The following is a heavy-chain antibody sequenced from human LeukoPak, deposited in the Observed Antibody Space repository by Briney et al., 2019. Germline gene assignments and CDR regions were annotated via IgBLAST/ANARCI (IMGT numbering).Heavy chain of an antibody. CDR2: IYTSGST. CDR3: ARDPSYYDSSGHNWFDP. CDR1: GGSISSYY. J-gene: IGHJ5*02. V-gene: IGHV4-4*07. Sequence: SETLSLTCTVSGGSISSYYWSWVRQPAGKGLEWIGRIYTSGSTNYNPSLKSRVTMSVDTSKNQFSLKLSSVTAADTAVYYCARDPSYYDSSGHNWFDPWGQGTLVTVSS. D-gene: IGHD3-22*01.